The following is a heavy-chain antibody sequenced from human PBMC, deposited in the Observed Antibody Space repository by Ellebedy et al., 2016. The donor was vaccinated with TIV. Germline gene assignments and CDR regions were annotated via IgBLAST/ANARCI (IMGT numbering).Heavy chain of an antibody. J-gene: IGHJ4*02. V-gene: IGHV3-53*01. CDR1: GFPFSRNA. CDR3: AGGTY. Sequence: PGGSLRLSCAASGFPFSRNAMGWVRQAPGKGLEWVSIMDAGGNTHYPDPVKGRFTVSRDNSKNTLYLQMNSLRAEDTAVYYCAGGTYWGQGTLVTVSS. CDR2: MDAGGNT.